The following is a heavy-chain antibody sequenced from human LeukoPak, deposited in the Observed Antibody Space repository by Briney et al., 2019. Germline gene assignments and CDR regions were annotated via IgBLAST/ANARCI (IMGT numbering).Heavy chain of an antibody. CDR2: IYYSGST. CDR3: ARLWRYYGSGSYI. D-gene: IGHD3-10*01. J-gene: IGHJ4*02. Sequence: SETLSLTCTVSGGSISSSSYYWGWIRQPPGKGLEWIGSIYYSGSTYYNPSLKSRVTIFVDTSKNQFSLKLSSVTAADTAVYYCARLWRYYGSGSYIWGQGTLVTVSS. CDR1: GGSISSSSYY. V-gene: IGHV4-39*01.